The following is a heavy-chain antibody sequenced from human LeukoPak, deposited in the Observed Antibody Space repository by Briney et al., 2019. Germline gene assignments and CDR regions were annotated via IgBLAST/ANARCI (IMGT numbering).Heavy chain of an antibody. V-gene: IGHV1-18*01. CDR3: ARDPSYYDSSGPNYPGRFDP. CDR1: AYTFTNYV. D-gene: IGHD3-22*01. Sequence: VAAVHVSCMASAYTFTNYVIRGLRPAAARGLAGMGWICAFNCKTKYPQKLQGRVTMTTDISTSTAYMELRSLRSDDTAVYYCARDPSYYDSSGPNYPGRFDPWGQGTLVTVSS. CDR2: ICAFNCKT. J-gene: IGHJ5*02.